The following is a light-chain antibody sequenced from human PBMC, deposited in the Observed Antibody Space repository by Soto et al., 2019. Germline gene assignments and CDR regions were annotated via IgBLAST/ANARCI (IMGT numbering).Light chain of an antibody. V-gene: IGLV2-14*01. CDR3: SSYTSSSTLYV. Sequence: QSALTQPASVXXXPRQSITISCTGASSDVGSYTYVSWYQQHPGKAPKLMIYEVNNRPSGVSNRFSGSKSGNTASLTISGLQAEDEADYYCSSYTSSSTLYVFGTGTKVTVL. CDR2: EVN. J-gene: IGLJ1*01. CDR1: SSDVGSYTY.